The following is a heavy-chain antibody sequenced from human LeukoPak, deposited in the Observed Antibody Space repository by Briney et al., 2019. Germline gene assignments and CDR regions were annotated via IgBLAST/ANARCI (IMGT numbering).Heavy chain of an antibody. V-gene: IGHV3-23*01. J-gene: IGHJ4*02. D-gene: IGHD6-19*01. CDR1: GFTFSSYA. Sequence: PGGSLRLSCAASGFTFSSYAMSWVRQAPGKGLEWVSALSGSGSSTYYADSVKGRFTISRDNSKNTLYLQMNSLRAEDTAVYYCAKATSSSGGLYYFDYWGQGTLVTVSS. CDR3: AKATSSSGGLYYFDY. CDR2: LSGSGSST.